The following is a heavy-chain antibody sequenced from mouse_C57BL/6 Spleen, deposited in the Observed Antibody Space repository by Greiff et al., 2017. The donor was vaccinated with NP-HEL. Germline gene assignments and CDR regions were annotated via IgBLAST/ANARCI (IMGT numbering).Heavy chain of an antibody. V-gene: IGHV5-16*01. Sequence: EVQLVESEGGLVQPGSSMKLSCTASGFTFSDYYMAWVRQVPEKGLEWVANINYDGSSTYYLDSLKSRFIISRDNAKNLLYLQMSSLKSEDTATYYCARALIYYSAFDYWGQGTTLTVSS. D-gene: IGHD2-12*01. CDR2: INYDGSST. J-gene: IGHJ2*01. CDR1: GFTFSDYY. CDR3: ARALIYYSAFDY.